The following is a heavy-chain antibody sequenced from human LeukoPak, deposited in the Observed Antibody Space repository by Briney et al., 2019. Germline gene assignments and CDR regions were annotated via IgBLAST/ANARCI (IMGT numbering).Heavy chain of an antibody. J-gene: IGHJ6*02. D-gene: IGHD3-9*01. CDR3: ARERRYLDWIPDGMDV. Sequence: GRSLRLSCVASRFTFNTYGMHWVRQAPGKGLEWVAVMWYDGSNEYYADSVKGRFSISRDNSKNTLYLQMNSLRVEDTAVYYCARERRYLDWIPDGMDVWGQGTTVTVSS. CDR1: RFTFNTYG. CDR2: MWYDGSNE. V-gene: IGHV3-33*01.